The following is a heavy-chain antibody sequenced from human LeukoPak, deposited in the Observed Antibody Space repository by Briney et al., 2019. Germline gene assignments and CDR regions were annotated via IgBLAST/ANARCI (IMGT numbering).Heavy chain of an antibody. CDR3: ERDKWSVVPELPFY. J-gene: IGHJ4*02. V-gene: IGHV1-69*04. Sequence: SVKVSCKASGGTFSSYAISWVRQAPGQGLEWMGRIIPILGIANYAQKFQGRVTITADKSTSTAYMELSSLRSEDTAVYYCERDKWSVVPELPFYWGQGTLVTVSS. D-gene: IGHD1-26*01. CDR2: IIPILGIA. CDR1: GGTFSSYA.